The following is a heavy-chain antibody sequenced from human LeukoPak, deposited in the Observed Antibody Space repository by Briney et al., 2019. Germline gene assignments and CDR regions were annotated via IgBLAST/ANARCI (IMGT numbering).Heavy chain of an antibody. D-gene: IGHD5-24*01. Sequence: PGGSLRLSCAASGFIFSTYCMIWVRQTPGKGLEWVSYISSSGRTIYYADSVKGRFTISRDNAKNSLYLQMNSLRAEETAVYYCWRLYIWSPGRDLLIWPRGTSVSVSS. V-gene: IGHV3-48*04. J-gene: IGHJ3*02. CDR1: GFIFSTYC. CDR2: ISSSGRTI. CDR3: WRLYIWSPGRDLLI.